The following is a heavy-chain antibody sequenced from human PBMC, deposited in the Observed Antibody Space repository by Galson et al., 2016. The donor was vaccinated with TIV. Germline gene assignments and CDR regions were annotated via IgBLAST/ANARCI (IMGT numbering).Heavy chain of an antibody. CDR1: GDSLSDLS. CDR2: VSYDGRTK. Sequence: SCKVSGDSLSDLSMHWVRQAPGKGLEWVAIVSYDGRTKDDSDSVRGRFTISRANSKNTLYLQMNGLRREDTGIYYCARERTSVVGRSLDFWGQGTVVTVSS. CDR3: ARERTSVVGRSLDF. D-gene: IGHD2-15*01. J-gene: IGHJ4*02. V-gene: IGHV3-30-3*01.